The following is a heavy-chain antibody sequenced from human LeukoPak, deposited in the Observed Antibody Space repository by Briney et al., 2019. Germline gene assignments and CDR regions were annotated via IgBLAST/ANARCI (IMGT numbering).Heavy chain of an antibody. D-gene: IGHD2-2*01. V-gene: IGHV1-2*02. CDR1: GYTFTCYY. J-gene: IGHJ5*02. Sequence: ASVKVSCKASGYTFTCYYMHWVRQAPGQGLEWMGWINPNSGGTNYAQKFQGRVTMTRDTSISTAYMELSRLRSDDTAVYYCARAPSIVVVPAALFGSNWFDPWSQGTLVTVSS. CDR3: ARAPSIVVVPAALFGSNWFDP. CDR2: INPNSGGT.